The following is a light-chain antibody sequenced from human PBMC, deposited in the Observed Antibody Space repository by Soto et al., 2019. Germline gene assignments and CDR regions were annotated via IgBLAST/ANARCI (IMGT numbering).Light chain of an antibody. Sequence: DIQMTQSPSSLSASVGDRVTITCQASQDISNYLNWYQQKPGKAHKLLIYDASNLETGVQSRFSGSGSGTDFTFTIRSLQPEDIATYYCQQYDNLSITVGQGTRLEIK. J-gene: IGKJ5*01. CDR3: QQYDNLSIT. CDR1: QDISNY. CDR2: DAS. V-gene: IGKV1-33*01.